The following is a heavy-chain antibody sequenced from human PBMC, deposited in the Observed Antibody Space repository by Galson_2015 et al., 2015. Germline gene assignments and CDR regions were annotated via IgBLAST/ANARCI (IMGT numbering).Heavy chain of an antibody. J-gene: IGHJ6*03. CDR1: GFTFSSYA. V-gene: IGHV3-23*01. CDR3: AKGGSGSRYYYYYMDV. D-gene: IGHD3-10*01. CDR2: ISGSGGST. Sequence: SLRLSCAASGFTFSSYAMSWVRQAPGKGLEWVSAISGSGGSTHYADSVKGRFTISRDNSKNTLYLQMNSLRAEDTAVYYCAKGGSGSRYYYYYMDVWGKGTTVTVSS.